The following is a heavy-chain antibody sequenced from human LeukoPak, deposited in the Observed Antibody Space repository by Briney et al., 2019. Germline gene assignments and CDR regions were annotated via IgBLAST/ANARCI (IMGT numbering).Heavy chain of an antibody. J-gene: IGHJ4*02. V-gene: IGHV3-23*01. CDR1: GFTFSSYA. Sequence: GGSLRLSCAASGFTFSSYAMSWVRQAPGKGLQWVSAISGSGGTTYYADSVKGRFTISRDNSRNTLNLQMNSLRGEDSAVYYCAKDDQSWRTYLDYWGQGTLVTVSS. CDR3: AKDDQSWRTYLDY. D-gene: IGHD1-7*01. CDR2: ISGSGGTT.